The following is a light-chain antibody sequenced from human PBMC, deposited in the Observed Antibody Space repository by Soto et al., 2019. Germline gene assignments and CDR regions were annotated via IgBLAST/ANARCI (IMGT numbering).Light chain of an antibody. CDR1: SSDVGGYNY. CDR3: SSYTSSSTIVV. CDR2: EVS. V-gene: IGLV2-14*01. Sequence: QSALTQPASVSGSPGQSITISCTGPSSDVGGYNYVSWYQQHPGKAPKLMIFEVSNRPSGVSNRFSGSKSGNTASLTISGLQAEDEADYYCSSYTSSSTIVVFGGGTKVTVL. J-gene: IGLJ2*01.